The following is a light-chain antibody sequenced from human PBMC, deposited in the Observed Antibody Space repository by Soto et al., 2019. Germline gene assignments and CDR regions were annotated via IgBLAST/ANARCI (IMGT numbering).Light chain of an antibody. J-gene: IGKJ3*01. CDR1: QSVSSSY. CDR2: GAS. CDR3: QQYDNWPPVT. Sequence: EIVLTQSPGTLSLSPGERATLSCRASQSVSSSYLAWYQQKPGQAPRLLIYGASSRATGIPDRFSGSGSGPDFTLTISRLEPEDYAVDFCQQYDNWPPVTFGPGTKVDIK. V-gene: IGKV3-20*01.